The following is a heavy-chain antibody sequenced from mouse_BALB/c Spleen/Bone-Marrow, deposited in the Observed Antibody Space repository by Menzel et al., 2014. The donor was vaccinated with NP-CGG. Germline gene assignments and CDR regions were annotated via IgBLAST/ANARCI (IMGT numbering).Heavy chain of an antibody. D-gene: IGHD1-1*01. CDR2: ISGGGSYT. CDR3: ATITTVAY. CDR1: GFTISSYG. J-gene: IGHJ3*01. Sequence: DVHLVESGGGLVKPGGPLKLSCAVSGFTISSYGMSWGRQTPEKRLEWVATISGGGSYTYYPDSVKGRFTISRDNAKNNLYLQMSSLRSEDSALYYCATITTVAYWGQGTLVTVSA. V-gene: IGHV5-9-2*01.